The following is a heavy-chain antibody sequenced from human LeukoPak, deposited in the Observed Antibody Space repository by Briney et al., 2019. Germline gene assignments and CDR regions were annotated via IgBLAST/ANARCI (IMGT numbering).Heavy chain of an antibody. D-gene: IGHD6-6*01. J-gene: IGHJ4*02. V-gene: IGHV4-61*01. CDR3: AREGYSSSSRNFDY. CDR1: GGSVSSGSYY. Sequence: PSETLSLTCTVSGGSVSSGSYYWSWIRQPPGKGLEWIGYIYYSGSTYYNPSLRSRVTISVDTSKNQFSLKLSSVTAADTAVYYCAREGYSSSSRNFDYWGQGTLVTVSS. CDR2: IYYSGST.